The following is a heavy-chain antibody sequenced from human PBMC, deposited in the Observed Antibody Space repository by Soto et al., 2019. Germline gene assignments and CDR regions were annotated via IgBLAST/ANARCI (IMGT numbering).Heavy chain of an antibody. J-gene: IGHJ3*02. Sequence: PGGCLRLSCRASGFTFSSFEMTWVRQAPGKGLEWVSFISSSGGTKYYADSVKGRFTVSRDNPKNSLYLQVNSLIAEDTAVYYIAGGALCSSSNCLGSGAFAIWGQGTMVTVSS. CDR1: GFTFSSFE. D-gene: IGHD2-2*01. V-gene: IGHV3-48*03. CDR3: AGGALCSSSNCLGSGAFAI. CDR2: ISSSGGTK.